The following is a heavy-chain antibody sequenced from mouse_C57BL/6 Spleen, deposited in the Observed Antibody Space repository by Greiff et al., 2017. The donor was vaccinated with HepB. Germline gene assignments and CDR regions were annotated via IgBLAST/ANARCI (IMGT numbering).Heavy chain of an antibody. Sequence: QVQLQQPGAELVKPGASVKLSCKASGYTFTSYWMQWVKQRPGQGLEWIGEIDPSDSYTNYNQKFKGQATLTVDTSSSTAYMQLSSLTSEDSAVYYCARRDKGYFDYWGQGTTLTVSS. CDR1: GYTFTSYW. J-gene: IGHJ2*01. CDR3: ARRDKGYFDY. V-gene: IGHV1-50*01. CDR2: IDPSDSYT.